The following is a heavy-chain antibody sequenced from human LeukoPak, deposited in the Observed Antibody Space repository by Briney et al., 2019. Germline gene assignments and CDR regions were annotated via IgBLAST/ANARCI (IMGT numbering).Heavy chain of an antibody. CDR1: GYSTSSGYY. CDR2: IYHSGST. J-gene: IGHJ4*02. Sequence: SETLSLTCAVSGYSTSSGYYWGWIRQPPGKGLEWIGSIYHSGSTYYNPSLKSRVTISVDTSKNQFSLKLSSVTAADTAVYYCARRDGIAELDYWGQGTLVTVSS. D-gene: IGHD5-24*01. V-gene: IGHV4-38-2*01. CDR3: ARRDGIAELDY.